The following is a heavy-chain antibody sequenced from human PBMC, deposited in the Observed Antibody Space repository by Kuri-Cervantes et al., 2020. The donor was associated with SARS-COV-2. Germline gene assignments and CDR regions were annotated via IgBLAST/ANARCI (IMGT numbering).Heavy chain of an antibody. Sequence: ASVKVSCKASGYTFTSYYMHWVRQAPGQGLEWMGIINPSGGSTSYAQKFQGRVTMTRDTSTSTVYMELSGLRSEDTAVYYCARSPPNGDYDGWFDYWGQGTLVTVSS. CDR1: GYTFTSYY. J-gene: IGHJ4*02. CDR2: INPSGGST. CDR3: ARSPPNGDYDGWFDY. V-gene: IGHV1-46*01. D-gene: IGHD4-17*01.